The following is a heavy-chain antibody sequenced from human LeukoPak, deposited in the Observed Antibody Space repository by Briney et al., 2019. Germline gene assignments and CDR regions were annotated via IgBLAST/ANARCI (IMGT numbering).Heavy chain of an antibody. Sequence: SETLSLTCTVSGGSISSHYWSWLRQPAGKGLEYIGRIHTSGITNYNPSLKSRVTMSGDTSKNQFYLNLRSVTAADTAVYYCARDLGSNYVYFDYWGQGSLVTVFS. J-gene: IGHJ4*02. CDR1: GGSISSHY. CDR2: IHTSGIT. D-gene: IGHD1-26*01. V-gene: IGHV4-4*07. CDR3: ARDLGSNYVYFDY.